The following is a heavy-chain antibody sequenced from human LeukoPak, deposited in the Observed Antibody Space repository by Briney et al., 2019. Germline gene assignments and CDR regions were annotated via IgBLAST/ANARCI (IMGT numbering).Heavy chain of an antibody. CDR1: GGSISSYY. J-gene: IGHJ5*02. CDR2: IYYSGST. D-gene: IGHD2-2*01. V-gene: IGHV4-59*01. CDR3: ARISVVPAAMVFDP. Sequence: SETLSLTCTVSGGSISSYYWGWIRQPPGKGLEWIGYIYYSGSTNYNPSLKSRVTISVDTSKNQFSLKLSSVTAADTAVYYCARISVVPAAMVFDPWGQGTLVTVSS.